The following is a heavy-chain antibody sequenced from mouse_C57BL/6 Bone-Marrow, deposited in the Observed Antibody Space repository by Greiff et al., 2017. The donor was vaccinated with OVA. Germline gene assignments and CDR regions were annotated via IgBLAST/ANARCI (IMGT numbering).Heavy chain of an antibody. CDR1: GFTFSSYG. CDR3: ARDYYGRTRGAMDY. V-gene: IGHV5-6*01. D-gene: IGHD1-2*01. CDR2: ISSGGSYT. Sequence: EVKLVESGGDLVKPGGSLKLSCAASGFTFSSYGMSWVRPTPDKRLEWVATISSGGSYTYYPDSVKGRFTISRDKAKNTLYLQMSSLKSEDTAMYYCARDYYGRTRGAMDYWGQGTSVTVSS. J-gene: IGHJ4*01.